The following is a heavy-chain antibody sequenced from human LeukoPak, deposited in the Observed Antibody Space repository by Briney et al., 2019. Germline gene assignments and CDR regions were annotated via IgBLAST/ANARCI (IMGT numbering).Heavy chain of an antibody. CDR1: GFTFSSYA. CDR2: IYAGGST. CDR3: ARASALRNNWLDP. J-gene: IGHJ5*02. V-gene: IGHV3-53*01. D-gene: IGHD5/OR15-5a*01. Sequence: GGSLRLSCAASGFTFSSYAMSWVRQAPGKGLEWVSAIYAGGSTYYEDSVKGRFTIFRDNSKNTVYLQMNSLRAEDTAVYYCARASALRNNWLDPWGQGTLVTVSS.